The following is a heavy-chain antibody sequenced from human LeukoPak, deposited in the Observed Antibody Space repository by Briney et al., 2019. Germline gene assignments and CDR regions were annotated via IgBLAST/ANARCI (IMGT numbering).Heavy chain of an antibody. V-gene: IGHV1-46*01. CDR2: INPGGGNT. J-gene: IGHJ4*02. D-gene: IGHD3-10*01. CDR1: GYTFTNYY. CDR3: ARDRLTMVRGVNGY. Sequence: ASVKVSCKASGYTFTNYYIHWVRQAPGQGLEGMGLINPGGGNTNYAQNFQGRVTMTTDTSTSTAYMELRSLRSDDTAVYYCARDRLTMVRGVNGYWGQGTLVTVSS.